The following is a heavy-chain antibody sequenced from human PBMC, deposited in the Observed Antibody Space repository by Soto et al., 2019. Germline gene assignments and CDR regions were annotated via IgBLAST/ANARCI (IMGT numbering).Heavy chain of an antibody. CDR1: GGTFSSYA. J-gene: IGHJ6*02. CDR3: ARDLLIAAAGIRTYYYGMDF. V-gene: IGHV1-69*06. D-gene: IGHD6-13*01. CDR2: IIPIFGTA. Sequence: QVQLVQSGAEVKKPGSSVKVSCKASGGTFSSYAISWVRQAPGQGLEWMGGIIPIFGTANYAQKFQGRVTIPADKAKSTAYMELSSLRSEDTAVYYCARDLLIAAAGIRTYYYGMDFWGQGTTVTVSS.